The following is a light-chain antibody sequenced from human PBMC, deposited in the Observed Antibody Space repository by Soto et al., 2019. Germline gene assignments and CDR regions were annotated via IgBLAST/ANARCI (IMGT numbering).Light chain of an antibody. V-gene: IGKV1-9*01. CDR3: QQTESYPST. J-gene: IGKJ4*01. Sequence: IQLTQSPSSLSASVGDRVTITCRASQDISSFLAWYQQKPGKAPKLLIFAASTLQSGVPSRFSGSGSGTDFTLTISNLQPEDFATYYCQQTESYPSTFGGGTKVEIK. CDR1: QDISSF. CDR2: AAS.